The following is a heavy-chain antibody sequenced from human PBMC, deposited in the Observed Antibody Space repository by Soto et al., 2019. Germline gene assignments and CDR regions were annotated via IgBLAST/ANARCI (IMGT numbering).Heavy chain of an antibody. D-gene: IGHD2-15*01. Sequence: QVQLVESGGGLVKPGGSLRVSCAASGFSFSDYYMTWIRQAPGKGLEWVSYISGSGDNIHYADSVKGRFTISRDNAKKSLYLQRDSLRVEDTAVYYCARGACITCYYDDWFDTWGQGTLFTVSS. CDR3: ARGACITCYYDDWFDT. V-gene: IGHV3-11*01. J-gene: IGHJ5*02. CDR2: ISGSGDNI. CDR1: GFSFSDYY.